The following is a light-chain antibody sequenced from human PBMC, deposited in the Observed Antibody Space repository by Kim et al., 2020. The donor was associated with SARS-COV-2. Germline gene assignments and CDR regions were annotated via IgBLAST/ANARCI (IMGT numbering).Light chain of an antibody. CDR2: DVN. J-gene: IGLJ1*01. V-gene: IGLV2-14*04. CDR1: SSDVGAYNY. Sequence: GQSITIPCTGTSSDVGAYNYVSWYQQNPGKAPKLMIFDVNKRPSGLSDRFSGSKSGNTASLTISGLQAEDEADYYCISYASTRSYVFGTGTKVTVL. CDR3: ISYASTRSYV.